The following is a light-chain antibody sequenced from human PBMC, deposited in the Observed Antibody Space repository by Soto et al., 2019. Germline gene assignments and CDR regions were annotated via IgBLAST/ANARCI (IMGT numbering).Light chain of an antibody. CDR1: QSVSSGY. V-gene: IGKV3-20*01. J-gene: IGKJ2*01. Sequence: EIVLTQSPGTLSLSPGERATRSCRASQSVSSGYLAWYQQKPGQAPRLLIYGASSRATGSPDRFSGSGSGTDFTLTISRLEPEDFAVYYCQQYGSSPHTFGQGTKLEIK. CDR2: GAS. CDR3: QQYGSSPHT.